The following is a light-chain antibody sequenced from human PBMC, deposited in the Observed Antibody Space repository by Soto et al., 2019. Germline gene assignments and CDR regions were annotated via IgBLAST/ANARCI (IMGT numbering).Light chain of an antibody. J-gene: IGLJ3*02. CDR2: EVS. V-gene: IGLV2-23*02. Sequence: QSALTQPASVSGSPGQSITISCTGTSSDVGNYNLVSWYQQHPGKSPKLIVYEVSKRPSGVSNRFSGYKSGNSASLTISGLQAEDEADYYCCSYGGSTNWVFGGGTQLTVL. CDR1: SSDVGNYNL. CDR3: CSYGGSTNWV.